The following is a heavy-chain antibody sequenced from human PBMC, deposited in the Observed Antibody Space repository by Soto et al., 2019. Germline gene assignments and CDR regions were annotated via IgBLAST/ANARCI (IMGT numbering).Heavy chain of an antibody. D-gene: IGHD2-2*01. CDR2: IYYSGST. V-gene: IGHV4-30-4*08. Sequence: PSETLSRTCTVSGGSISSGGYYWSWILQHPGKGLEWIGYIYYSGSTYYNPSLKSRVTISVDTSKNQFSLKLSSVTAADTAVYYCARSPLGYCISTSCRRMTFDPWGQGTLVTVSS. CDR1: GGSISSGGYY. CDR3: ARSPLGYCISTSCRRMTFDP. J-gene: IGHJ5*02.